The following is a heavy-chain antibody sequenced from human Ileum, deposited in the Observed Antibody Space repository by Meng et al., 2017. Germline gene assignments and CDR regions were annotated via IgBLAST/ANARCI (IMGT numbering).Heavy chain of an antibody. CDR2: IWHDGKNK. J-gene: IGHJ4*02. D-gene: IGHD1-26*01. CDR1: GFTFNNYG. CDR3: ARDPGREGPIDY. V-gene: IGHV3-33*01. Sequence: QGPLGEVWGGVVLLGASLRLSCVASGFTFNNYGMHGVRQAPGKGLEWVAVIWHDGKNKYYGDSVKDRFTISRDNSKNILYLQLTSLTAEDTAVYYCARDPGREGPIDYWGQGTLVTVSS.